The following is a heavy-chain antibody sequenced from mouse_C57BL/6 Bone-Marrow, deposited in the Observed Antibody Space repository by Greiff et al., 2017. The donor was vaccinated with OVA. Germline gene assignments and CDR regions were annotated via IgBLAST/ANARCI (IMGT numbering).Heavy chain of an antibody. V-gene: IGHV5-17*01. J-gene: IGHJ2*01. Sequence: EVQLMESGGGLVKPGGSLKLSCAASGFTFSDYGMHWVRQAPEKGLEWVAYISSGSSTIYYADTVKGRFTISRDNAKNTLFLQMTSLMSEDTAMYYCAMWGLDYWGQGTTLTVSS. CDR2: ISSGSSTI. CDR1: GFTFSDYG. CDR3: AMWGLDY. D-gene: IGHD3-3*01.